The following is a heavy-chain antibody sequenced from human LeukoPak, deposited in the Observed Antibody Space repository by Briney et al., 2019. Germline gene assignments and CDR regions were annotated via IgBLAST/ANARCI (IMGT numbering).Heavy chain of an antibody. CDR3: AREYGTLDYYYGMDV. J-gene: IGHJ6*02. V-gene: IGHV3-33*08. CDR1: GFTFSSYA. CDR2: IWYDGSNK. D-gene: IGHD3-10*01. Sequence: GRSLRLSCAASGFTFSSYAMHWVRQAPGKGLEWVAVIWYDGSNKYYADSVKGRFTISRDNSKNTLYLQMNSLRAEDTAVYYCAREYGTLDYYYGMDVWGQGTTVTVSS.